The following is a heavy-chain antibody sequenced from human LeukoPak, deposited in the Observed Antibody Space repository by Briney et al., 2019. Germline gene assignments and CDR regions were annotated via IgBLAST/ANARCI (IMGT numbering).Heavy chain of an antibody. V-gene: IGHV1-2*02. Sequence: GASVKVSCKASGYTFTGYYMHWVRQAPGQGLEWMGWINPNSGGTNYAQKFQGRVTMTRDMSISTAYMELSRLRSDDTAVYYCARDADGGDSVTDWGQGTLVTVSS. D-gene: IGHD2-21*01. J-gene: IGHJ4*02. CDR3: ARDADGGDSVTD. CDR1: GYTFTGYY. CDR2: INPNSGGT.